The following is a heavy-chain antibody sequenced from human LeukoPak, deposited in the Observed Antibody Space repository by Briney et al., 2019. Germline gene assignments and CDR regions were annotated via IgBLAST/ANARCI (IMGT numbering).Heavy chain of an antibody. J-gene: IGHJ4*02. CDR1: GYTFTGYY. V-gene: IGHV1-2*02. CDR3: AREGDYYDSSGHYYEY. CDR2: INPNSGGT. D-gene: IGHD3-22*01. Sequence: SVKVSCKASGYTFTGYYMHWVRQAPGQGLEWMGWINPNSGGTNYAQKFQGRVTMTRDTSISTAYMELSRLRSDDTAVYYCAREGDYYDSSGHYYEYWGQGTLVTVSS.